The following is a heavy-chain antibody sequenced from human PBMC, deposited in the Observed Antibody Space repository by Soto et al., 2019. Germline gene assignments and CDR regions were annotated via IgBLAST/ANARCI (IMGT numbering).Heavy chain of an antibody. V-gene: IGHV4-38-2*02. CDR3: ARESRTCTESDCRFRNAWLDP. CDR2: ISHSGST. J-gene: IGHJ5*02. D-gene: IGHD2-21*01. CDR1: GYSISSNYY. Sequence: KTSETLSLTCAVSGYSISSNYYWGWIRQPPGKGLEWIGSISHSGSTHYNPSLKSRVTISLDTSKNHFSLELNSVTAADTAVYYCARESRTCTESDCRFRNAWLDPWGQGTLVTVSS.